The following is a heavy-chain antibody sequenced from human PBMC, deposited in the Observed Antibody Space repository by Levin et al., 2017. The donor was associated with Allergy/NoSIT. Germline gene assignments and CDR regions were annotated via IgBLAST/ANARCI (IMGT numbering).Heavy chain of an antibody. CDR2: IYYSGST. V-gene: IGHV4-30-4*01. D-gene: IGHD3-22*01. Sequence: PSQTLSLTCTVSGGSISSGDYYWSWIRQPPGKGLEWIGYIYYSGSTYYNPSLKSRVTISVDTSKNQFSLKLSSVTAADTAVYYCARVDSSGYYYGGFGYWGQGTLVTVSS. CDR1: GGSISSGDYY. J-gene: IGHJ4*02. CDR3: ARVDSSGYYYGGFGY.